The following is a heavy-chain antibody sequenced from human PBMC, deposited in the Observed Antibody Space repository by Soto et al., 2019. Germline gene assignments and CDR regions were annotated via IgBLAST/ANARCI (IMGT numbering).Heavy chain of an antibody. D-gene: IGHD3-9*01. CDR3: ARGETGILTGSSSLYYYYGMDV. CDR2: IIPILGIA. CDR1: GGTFSSYT. Sequence: QVQLVQSGAEVKKPGSSVKVSCKASGGTFSSYTISWVRQAPGQGLEWMGRIIPILGIANYAQKFQGRVKITADKSTSTAYMELSSLRSEDTAVYYCARGETGILTGSSSLYYYYGMDVWGQGTTVTVSS. J-gene: IGHJ6*02. V-gene: IGHV1-69*02.